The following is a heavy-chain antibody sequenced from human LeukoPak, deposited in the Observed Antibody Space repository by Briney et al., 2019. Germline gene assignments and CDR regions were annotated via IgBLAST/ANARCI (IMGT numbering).Heavy chain of an antibody. D-gene: IGHD2-15*01. CDR3: ARSSIVVAENYYYYYGMDV. CDR2: ISYSGST. J-gene: IGHJ6*02. Sequence: SETLSLTCTVSGGSVSSGSYYWSWIRQPPGRGLEWIGYISYSGSTSYNPSLKSRVTISVDTSKNRFSLKLSSVTAADTAVYYCARSSIVVAENYYYYYGMDVWGQGTTVSVPS. CDR1: GGSVSSGSYY. V-gene: IGHV4-61*01.